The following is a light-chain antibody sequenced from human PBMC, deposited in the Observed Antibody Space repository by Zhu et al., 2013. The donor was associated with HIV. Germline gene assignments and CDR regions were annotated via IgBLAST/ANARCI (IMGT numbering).Light chain of an antibody. J-gene: IGLJ2*01. Sequence: QSVLTQPPSASGTPGQRVTISCSGSSSNIGSNTVNWYQQLPGTAPKLLIYSNNQRPSGVPDRFSGSKSGTSASLAISGLQSEDEADYYCSSYGRGGTFVLFGGGTKLTVL. CDR2: SNN. V-gene: IGLV1-44*01. CDR1: SSNIGSNT. CDR3: SSYGRGGTFVL.